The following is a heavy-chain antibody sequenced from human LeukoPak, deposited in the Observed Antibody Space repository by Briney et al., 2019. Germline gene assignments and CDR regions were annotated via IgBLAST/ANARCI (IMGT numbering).Heavy chain of an antibody. CDR3: ARGTVAQDIVVVPAAI. Sequence: SETLSLTCTVSGGSISSYYWSWIRQPPGKGLEWIGYIYYSGSTNYNPSLKSRVTISVDTSKNQFSLKLSSVTAADTAVYYCARGTVAQDIVVVPAAIWGQGTLVTVSS. J-gene: IGHJ4*02. V-gene: IGHV4-59*01. CDR1: GGSISSYY. D-gene: IGHD2-2*01. CDR2: IYYSGST.